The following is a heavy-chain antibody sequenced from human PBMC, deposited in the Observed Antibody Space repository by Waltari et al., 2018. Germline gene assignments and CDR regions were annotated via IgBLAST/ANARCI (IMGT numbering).Heavy chain of an antibody. D-gene: IGHD3-10*01. CDR2: RSWNSGSL. Sequence: EVQLVESGGGLVQPGRSLRLSCAASGFTFDDYAMHWVRKAPGKGLEWVSGRSWNSGSLGKAESVKGRFTISRDNAKNSLYLQMNSLRAEDTALYYCATDLFQDYGSGRPGYFDYCGQGTLVTVSS. J-gene: IGHJ4*02. CDR1: GFTFDDYA. V-gene: IGHV3-9*01. CDR3: ATDLFQDYGSGRPGYFDY.